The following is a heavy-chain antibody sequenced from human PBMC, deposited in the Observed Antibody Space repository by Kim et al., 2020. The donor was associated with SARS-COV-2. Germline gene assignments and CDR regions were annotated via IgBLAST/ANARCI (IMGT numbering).Heavy chain of an antibody. CDR3: ARAIVSTGAFDL. J-gene: IGHJ3*01. CDR2: IYPYDSDD. Sequence: GESLKISCKASGYSFPNYLVAWVRQMPGKGLEWMGVIYPYDSDDRYSPSFQGHVTTSVDESTSTDYLQLSALKASDTAIYYCARAIVSTGAFDLWGQGTMVTVSS. CDR1: GYSFPNYL. V-gene: IGHV5-51*01. D-gene: IGHD1-1*01.